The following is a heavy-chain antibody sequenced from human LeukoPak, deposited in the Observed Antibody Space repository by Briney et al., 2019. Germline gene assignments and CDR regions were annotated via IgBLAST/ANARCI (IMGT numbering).Heavy chain of an antibody. CDR3: ARTYYYDSSGYPVQVSDAFDI. CDR2: IIPIFHTA. J-gene: IGHJ3*02. V-gene: IGHV1-69*13. Sequence: SVKVPCKASGGTFSSYAISWVRQAPGQGLEWMGGIIPIFHTADYAQKFQGRVTITADESTSTVYMELSRLRSEDTAMYYCARTYYYDSSGYPVQVSDAFDIWGQGTMVTVSS. D-gene: IGHD3-22*01. CDR1: GGTFSSYA.